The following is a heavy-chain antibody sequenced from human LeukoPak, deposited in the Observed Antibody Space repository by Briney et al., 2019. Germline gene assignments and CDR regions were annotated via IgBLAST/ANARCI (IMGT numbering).Heavy chain of an antibody. CDR2: INPNSGGT. V-gene: IGHV1-2*02. J-gene: IGHJ6*03. CDR3: ARDVGLLSYYYYMDV. Sequence: ASVKVSCKASGYTFTGYYMHWVRQAPGQGLEWMGWINPNSGGTNYAQKFQGRVTMTRDTSISTAYMELSRLRSDDTAVYYCARDVGLLSYYYYMDVWGKGTTVTISS. CDR1: GYTFTGYY. D-gene: IGHD2/OR15-2a*01.